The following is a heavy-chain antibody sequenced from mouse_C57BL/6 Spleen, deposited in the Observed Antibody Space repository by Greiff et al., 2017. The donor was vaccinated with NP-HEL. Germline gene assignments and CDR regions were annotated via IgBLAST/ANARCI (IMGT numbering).Heavy chain of an antibody. Sequence: EVQLQQSGPELVKPGASVKMSCKASGYTFTDYNMHWVKQSHGKSLEWIGYINPNNGGTSYNQKFKGKATLTVNKSSSTAYMELRSLTSEDSAVYYSTRGYYGSSYFDYWGQGTTLTVST. CDR1: GYTFTDYN. V-gene: IGHV1-22*01. CDR2: INPNNGGT. CDR3: TRGYYGSSYFDY. J-gene: IGHJ2*01. D-gene: IGHD1-1*01.